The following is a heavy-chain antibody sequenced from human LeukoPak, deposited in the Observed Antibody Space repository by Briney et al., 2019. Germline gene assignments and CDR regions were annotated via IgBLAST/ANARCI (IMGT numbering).Heavy chain of an antibody. CDR2: TYYRSKWYV. J-gene: IGHJ6*02. D-gene: IGHD3-16*01. Sequence: SQTLSLTCATSGDSVSSNSAVWDWIRQSPSRGLEWLGRTYYRSKWYVDYAPSVKSRISINPDTSKNQFSLQLTAVTPEDTAVYFCARGTEMLNYYGMDVWGPGTTVSVSS. CDR3: ARGTEMLNYYGMDV. CDR1: GDSVSSNSAV. V-gene: IGHV6-1*01.